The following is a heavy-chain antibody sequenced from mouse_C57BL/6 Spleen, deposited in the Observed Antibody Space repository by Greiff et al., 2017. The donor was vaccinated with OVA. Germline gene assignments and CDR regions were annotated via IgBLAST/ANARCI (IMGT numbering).Heavy chain of an antibody. Sequence: QVQLKQSGPELVKPGASVKISCKASGYAFSSSWMNWVKQRPGKGLEWIGRIYPGDGDTNYNGKFKGKATLTADKSSSTAYMQLSSLTSEDSAVYFCARSSSGYVDFDYWGQGTTLTVSS. CDR3: ARSSSGYVDFDY. CDR1: GYAFSSSW. J-gene: IGHJ2*01. V-gene: IGHV1-82*01. D-gene: IGHD3-2*02. CDR2: IYPGDGDT.